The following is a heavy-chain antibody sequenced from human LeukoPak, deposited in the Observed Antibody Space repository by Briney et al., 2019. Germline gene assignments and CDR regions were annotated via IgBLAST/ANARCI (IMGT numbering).Heavy chain of an antibody. V-gene: IGHV3-30-3*01. CDR1: GFTFSSYA. CDR2: ISYDGSNK. J-gene: IGHJ4*02. D-gene: IGHD1-26*01. Sequence: GRSLRLSCAASGFTFSSYAMHWVRQAPGKGLEWVAVISYDGSNKYYADSVKGRFTISRDNSKNTLYLQMNSLRAEDTAVYYCGRGSGSFRTIYFDYWGQGTLVTVSS. CDR3: GRGSGSFRTIYFDY.